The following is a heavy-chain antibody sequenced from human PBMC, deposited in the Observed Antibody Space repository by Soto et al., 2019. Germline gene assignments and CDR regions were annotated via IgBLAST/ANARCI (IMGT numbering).Heavy chain of an antibody. Sequence: QVQLVQSGAEVKKPGSSVRVSCKASGDTFTFYSINWVRQAPGLGLEWMGRINPILSMSNYAKRFQGRVKMTADKSTSTAYMELSSLRSEDTAMYYCASSYGSGYRAFDYWGQGALVTVSS. D-gene: IGHD3-10*01. V-gene: IGHV1-69*02. J-gene: IGHJ4*02. CDR1: GDTFTFYS. CDR2: INPILSMS. CDR3: ASSYGSGYRAFDY.